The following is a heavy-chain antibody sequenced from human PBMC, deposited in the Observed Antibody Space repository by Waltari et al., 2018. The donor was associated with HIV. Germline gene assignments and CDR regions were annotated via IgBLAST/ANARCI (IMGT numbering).Heavy chain of an antibody. J-gene: IGHJ6*02. Sequence: QVQLIQSGAEVKKPGASVKVSCKASGYRFSSYGITWVRQAPGQGLEWLGSVTDYNANTYYAQSLQGRVSMTTDTYTNTAYMTLRSLRSDDTAIYFCARSGYFDSSGSRNYHYYGMDVWGQGTTVTVSS. CDR3: ARSGYFDSSGSRNYHYYGMDV. CDR1: GYRFSSYG. D-gene: IGHD3-22*01. V-gene: IGHV1-18*01. CDR2: VTDYNANT.